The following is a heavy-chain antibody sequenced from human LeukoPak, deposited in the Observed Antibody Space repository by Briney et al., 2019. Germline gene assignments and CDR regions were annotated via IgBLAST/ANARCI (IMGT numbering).Heavy chain of an antibody. CDR1: GFTFSSYG. V-gene: IGHV3-30*18. D-gene: IGHD4-17*01. CDR3: AKVSRYGDDGEYFQH. J-gene: IGHJ1*01. CDR2: ISYDGSNK. Sequence: GRSLRLSCAASGFTFSSYGVHWVRQAPGKGLEWVAVISYDGSNKYYADSVKGRFTISRDNSKNTLYLQMNSLRAEDTAVYYCAKVSRYGDDGEYFQHWGQGTLVTVSS.